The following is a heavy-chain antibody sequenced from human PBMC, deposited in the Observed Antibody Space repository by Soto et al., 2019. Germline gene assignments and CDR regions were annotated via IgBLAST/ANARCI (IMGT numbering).Heavy chain of an antibody. D-gene: IGHD5-18*01. V-gene: IGHV4-31*01. Sequence: QVQLQESGPGLVKPSQTLSLTCTVSGGSISRGGYYWSWIRQHPGKGREWIVYIYYSGSTYYNPTLKSQVTVSVDPSKNHFSLKLSSVTAADTAVYYCARRGVGTEGYSYGLPFDYWGQGTLVTVSS. CDR3: ARRGVGTEGYSYGLPFDY. CDR2: IYYSGST. CDR1: GGSISRGGYY. J-gene: IGHJ4*02.